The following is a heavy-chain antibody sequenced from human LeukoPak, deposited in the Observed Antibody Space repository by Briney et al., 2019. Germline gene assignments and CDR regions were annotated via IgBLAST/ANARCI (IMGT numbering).Heavy chain of an antibody. CDR3: ARDCCSGGRPLDI. CDR2: IAVVGGNT. CDR1: GFTFSNYG. D-gene: IGHD2-15*01. J-gene: IGHJ4*02. Sequence: GGSLRLSCAASGFTFSNYGMAWVRQAPGKGLGWVSTIAVVGGNTHYADSVEGRFTISRQDSNNALHLQLNSLRAEDTAIYYCARDCCSGGRPLDIWGQGTLVTVSS. V-gene: IGHV3-23*01.